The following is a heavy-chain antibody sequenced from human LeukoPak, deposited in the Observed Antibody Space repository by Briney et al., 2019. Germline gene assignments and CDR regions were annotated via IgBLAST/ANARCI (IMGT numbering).Heavy chain of an antibody. CDR3: VRETTTEYYDSSGYYRQTEVFDA. CDR2: VYYSGRT. J-gene: IGHJ3*01. V-gene: IGHV4-61*01. Sequence: SETLSLTCTVSGDSVRSDTYYWSWIRQPPGKGLEWIGFVYYSGRTNYNASLKSRVTMSVDTSKNQFSLMLRSVAAADTAVYYCVRETTTEYYDSSGYYRQTEVFDAWGQGTMVTVSS. CDR1: GDSVRSDTYY. D-gene: IGHD3-22*01.